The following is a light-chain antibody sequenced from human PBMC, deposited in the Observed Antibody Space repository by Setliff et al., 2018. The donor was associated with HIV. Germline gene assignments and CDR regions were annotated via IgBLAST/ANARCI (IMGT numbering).Light chain of an antibody. CDR3: CSYSRGSTYV. CDR2: DVN. V-gene: IGLV2-14*03. Sequence: QSALTRPASVTGAPGQSITISCTGTSNDIGRFNYVSWYKQFPGKGPTLVIFDVNQRPSGVSNRFSGSKSGNIASLIISGLQAEDEADYFCCSYSRGSTYVFGTGTKVTVL. J-gene: IGLJ1*01. CDR1: SNDIGRFNY.